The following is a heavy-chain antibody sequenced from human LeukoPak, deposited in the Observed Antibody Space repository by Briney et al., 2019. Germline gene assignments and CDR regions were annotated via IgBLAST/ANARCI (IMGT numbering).Heavy chain of an antibody. CDR3: AKQQFNYASGGPFDY. Sequence: TGGSLRLSCAASGFTLSSYAMSWVRQAPGKGLEWVSTISDSGGSTYYADSVKGRFTISRDNSKNTLYLQMNSLGAEDTAVYYCAKQQFNYASGGPFDYWGQGTLVTVSS. CDR1: GFTLSSYA. V-gene: IGHV3-23*01. D-gene: IGHD3-10*01. CDR2: ISDSGGST. J-gene: IGHJ4*02.